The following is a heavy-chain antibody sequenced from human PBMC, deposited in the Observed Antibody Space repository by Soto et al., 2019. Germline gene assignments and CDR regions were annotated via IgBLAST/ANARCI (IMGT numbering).Heavy chain of an antibody. CDR2: IIPIFGTA. Sequence: ASVKVSCKASGGTFSSYAISWVRQAPGQGLEWMGGIIPIFGTASYAQKFQGRVTITADESTSTAYMELSSLRSEDTAVYYCAREIRKKRIAAPSSSWVFDYWGQGTLVTVSS. CDR1: GGTFSSYA. D-gene: IGHD6-13*01. V-gene: IGHV1-69*13. CDR3: AREIRKKRIAAPSSSWVFDY. J-gene: IGHJ4*02.